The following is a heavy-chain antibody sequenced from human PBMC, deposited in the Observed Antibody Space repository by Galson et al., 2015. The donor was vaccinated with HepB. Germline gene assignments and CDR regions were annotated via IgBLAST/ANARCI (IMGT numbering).Heavy chain of an antibody. J-gene: IGHJ5*02. CDR1: GGSISSGGYY. CDR2: IYYSGST. D-gene: IGHD2-2*02. V-gene: IGHV4-31*03. Sequence: TLSLTCTVSGGSISSGGYYWSWIRQHPGKGLEWIGYIYYSGSTYYNPSLKSRVTISVDTSKNQFSLKLSSVTAADTAVYYCARDAGYCSSTSCYTNWFDPWGQGTLVTVSS. CDR3: ARDAGYCSSTSCYTNWFDP.